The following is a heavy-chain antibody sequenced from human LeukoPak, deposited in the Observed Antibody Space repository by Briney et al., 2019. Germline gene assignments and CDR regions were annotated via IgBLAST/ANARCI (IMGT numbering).Heavy chain of an antibody. Sequence: GGSLRLSCAASGFTFSSYAMSWVRQAPGKGLEWVSAISGSGDNTYYADSVKGRFTISRDNSKNTLFLQMNSLRAEDTAVYYCARDLVSSSSSRDYYYAVDVWGQGTTVTVSS. V-gene: IGHV3-23*01. CDR3: ARDLVSSSSSRDYYYAVDV. CDR2: ISGSGDNT. J-gene: IGHJ6*02. D-gene: IGHD6-6*01. CDR1: GFTFSSYA.